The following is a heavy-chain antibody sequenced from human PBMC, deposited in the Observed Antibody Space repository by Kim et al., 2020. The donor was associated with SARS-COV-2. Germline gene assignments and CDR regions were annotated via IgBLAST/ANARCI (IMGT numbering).Heavy chain of an antibody. CDR1: GGSISSSSYY. CDR2: IYYSGST. D-gene: IGHD3-22*01. J-gene: IGHJ4*02. Sequence: LETLSLTCTVSGGSISSSSYYWGWIRQPPGKGLEWIGSIYYSGSTYYNPSLKSRVTISVDTSKNQFSLKLSSVTAADTAVYYCARHLEFSGYLNYFDYWGQGTLVTVSS. CDR3: ARHLEFSGYLNYFDY. V-gene: IGHV4-39*01.